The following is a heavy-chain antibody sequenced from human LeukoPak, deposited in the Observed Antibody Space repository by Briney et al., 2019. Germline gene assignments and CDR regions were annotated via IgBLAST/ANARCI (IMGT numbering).Heavy chain of an antibody. J-gene: IGHJ4*02. CDR2: ISAYNGNT. CDR3: VRHRFDTPMADFDC. CDR1: GYTFTSYG. V-gene: IGHV1-18*01. Sequence: ASVKVSCKASGYTFTSYGISWVRQAPGQGLVWRGWISAYNGNTNYAQKFQGRVTITTDTSTSTTYMELRSLRSDDTAVYYCVRHRFDTPMADFDCWGQGTLVTVSS. D-gene: IGHD5-18*01.